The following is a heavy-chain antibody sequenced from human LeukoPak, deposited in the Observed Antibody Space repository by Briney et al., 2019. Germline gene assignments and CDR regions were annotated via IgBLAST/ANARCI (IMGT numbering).Heavy chain of an antibody. J-gene: IGHJ4*02. V-gene: IGHV3-13*01. CDR3: ARGGIPVTGIDEVDY. CDR2: IGIGGDT. CDR1: GSTFSSYD. Sequence: GGSLRLSCAASGSTFSSYDMHWVRQATGKGLEWVSAIGIGGDTYYPGSVKGRFTISRENAKNSLYLQMNSLRAGDTAVYYCARGGIPVTGIDEVDYWGQGTLVTVSS. D-gene: IGHD2-21*02.